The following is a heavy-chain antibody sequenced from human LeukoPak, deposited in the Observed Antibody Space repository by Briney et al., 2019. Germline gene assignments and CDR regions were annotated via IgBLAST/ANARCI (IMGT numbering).Heavy chain of an antibody. CDR3: AKGSDYYGSVTSKKTD. V-gene: IGHV3-23*01. D-gene: IGHD3-10*01. Sequence: GGSLRLSCAASGFTISTYGMSWVRQAPGKGLEWVSSISGGTTYYADSVKGRFTISRDNSKNTLYVQMTSLRAEDTAIYYCAKGSDYYGSVTSKKTDWGQGTLVTVSS. CDR2: ISGGTT. CDR1: GFTISTYG. J-gene: IGHJ4*02.